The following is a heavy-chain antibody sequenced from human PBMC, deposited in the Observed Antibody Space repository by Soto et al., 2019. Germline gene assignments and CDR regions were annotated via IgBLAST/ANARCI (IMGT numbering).Heavy chain of an antibody. Sequence: QVQLQESGPGLVKPSETLSLSCSVSGGSISGHYWSWVRQTPEKGLEWIGYMYYSGSTNYNPSLKSRATISVDTSKNHFSLRLTSVTAADTAVYYCARGPYYDLIWNYYYMDVWGKGTTVTVSS. CDR3: ARGPYYDLIWNYYYMDV. J-gene: IGHJ6*03. CDR1: GGSISGHY. V-gene: IGHV4-59*08. CDR2: MYYSGST. D-gene: IGHD3-16*01.